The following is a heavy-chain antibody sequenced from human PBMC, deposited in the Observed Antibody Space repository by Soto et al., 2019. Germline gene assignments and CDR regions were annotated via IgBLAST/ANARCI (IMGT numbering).Heavy chain of an antibody. Sequence: GGSLRLSCAASGFIFSSYAMTWVRQAPGKGLEWVSTVSGSGDYLYYADSVKGRFTISRDNSKNTLDLQMNSLRAEDTAEYHCVKAAHNNSSRFFDYWGQGALVTVSS. CDR3: VKAAHNNSSRFFDY. CDR1: GFIFSSYA. D-gene: IGHD6-6*01. V-gene: IGHV3-23*01. J-gene: IGHJ4*02. CDR2: VSGSGDYL.